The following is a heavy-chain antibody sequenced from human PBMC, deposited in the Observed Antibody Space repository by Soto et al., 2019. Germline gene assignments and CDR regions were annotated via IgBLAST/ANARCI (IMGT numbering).Heavy chain of an antibody. CDR2: ISWNSGSI. D-gene: IGHD6-6*01. V-gene: IGHV3-9*01. J-gene: IGHJ6*02. CDR3: AKGLGSSSVGGMDV. Sequence: EVQLVESGGGLVQPGRSLRLSCAASGFTFDDYAMHWDRQAPGKGLEWVSGISWNSGSIGYADSVKGRFTISRDNAKNSLYLQMNSLRAEDTALYYCAKGLGSSSVGGMDVWGQGTTVTVSS. CDR1: GFTFDDYA.